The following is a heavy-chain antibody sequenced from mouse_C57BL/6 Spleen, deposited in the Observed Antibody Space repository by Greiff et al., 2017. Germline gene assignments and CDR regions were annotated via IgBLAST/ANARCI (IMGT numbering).Heavy chain of an antibody. D-gene: IGHD2-4*01. CDR3: ARRGIYYDYDGAWCAY. V-gene: IGHV1-26*01. CDR1: GYTFTDYY. CDR2: INPNNGGT. J-gene: IGHJ3*01. Sequence: EVQLQQSGPELVKPGASVKISCKASGYTFTDYYMNWVKQSHGKSLEWIGDINPNNGGTSYNQKFKGKATLTVDKSSSTAYMELRSLTSEDSAVYYCARRGIYYDYDGAWCAYWGQGTLVTVSA.